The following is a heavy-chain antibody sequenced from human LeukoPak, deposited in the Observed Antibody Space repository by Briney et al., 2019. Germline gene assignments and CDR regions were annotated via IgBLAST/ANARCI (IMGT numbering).Heavy chain of an antibody. V-gene: IGHV4-34*01. CDR1: GGSFSGYY. CDR3: ARGKKDRGSYYPHPFDY. Sequence: SETLSLTCAVYGGSFSGYYWSWIRQPPGKGLEWIGEINHSGSTNYNPSLKSRVTISVDTSKNQFSLQLNSVTPEDTAVYYCARGKKDRGSYYPHPFDYWGQGTLVTVSS. CDR2: INHSGST. J-gene: IGHJ4*02. D-gene: IGHD1-26*01.